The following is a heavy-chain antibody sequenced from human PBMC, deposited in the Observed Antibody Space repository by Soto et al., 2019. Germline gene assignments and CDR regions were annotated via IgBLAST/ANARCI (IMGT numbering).Heavy chain of an antibody. CDR2: IIPIFGTA. D-gene: IGHD4-17*01. J-gene: IGHJ3*02. Sequence: SSVKRARTTAGGSFSSYAISWGRQAPGQGLEWMGGIIPIFGTANAQKFQGRVTMTRNISISTVYMELSSLSSEDTAVYYCARTRLPRAFDISGQATMVTVS. CDR1: GGSFSSYA. V-gene: IGHV1-69*05. CDR3: ARTRLPRAFDI.